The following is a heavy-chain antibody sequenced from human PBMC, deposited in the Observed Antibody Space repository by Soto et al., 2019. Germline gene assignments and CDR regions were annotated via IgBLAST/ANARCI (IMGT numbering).Heavy chain of an antibody. J-gene: IGHJ4*02. Sequence: PGESLKISCKGSGYSFTTYWIAWVRQMPGKGLEWMGIIYPGDSDTRYSPSFQGQVTISADKSISTAYLQWSSLKASDTAMYYCARFITLVREVSPRFDYWGQGTLVTVSS. CDR2: IYPGDSDT. V-gene: IGHV5-51*01. CDR3: ARFITLVREVSPRFDY. CDR1: GYSFTTYW. D-gene: IGHD3-10*01.